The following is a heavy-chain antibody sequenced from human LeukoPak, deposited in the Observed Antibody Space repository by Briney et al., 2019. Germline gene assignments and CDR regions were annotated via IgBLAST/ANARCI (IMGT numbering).Heavy chain of an antibody. V-gene: IGHV3-7*01. CDR3: ARGAYCSSTSCYTADYYYYGMDV. CDR2: VKQDGSER. CDR1: GFISSSYW. D-gene: IGHD2-2*02. Sequence: GGSLRLSCAASGFISSSYWMSWVRQAPGKGLEWVANVKQDGSERYYGDSVKGRFTISRDNAKNSLYLQMNSLRAEDTAVYYCARGAYCSSTSCYTADYYYYGMDVWGQGTTVTVSS. J-gene: IGHJ6*02.